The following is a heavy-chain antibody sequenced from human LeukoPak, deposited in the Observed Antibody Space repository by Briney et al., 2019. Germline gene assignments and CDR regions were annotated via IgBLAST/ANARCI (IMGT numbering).Heavy chain of an antibody. CDR1: GFTVSSNY. CDR2: ISYDGSNK. CDR3: ARDRRYSGYDSYYGMDV. Sequence: PGGSLRLSCEASGFTVSSNYMSWVRQAPGKGLEWVAVISYDGSNKYYADSVKGRFTISRDNSKNTLYLQMNSLRAEDTAVYYCARDRRYSGYDSYYGMDVWGQGTTVTVSS. J-gene: IGHJ6*02. D-gene: IGHD5-12*01. V-gene: IGHV3-30-3*01.